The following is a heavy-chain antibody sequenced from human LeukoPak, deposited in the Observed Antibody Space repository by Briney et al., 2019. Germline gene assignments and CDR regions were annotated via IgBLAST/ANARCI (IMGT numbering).Heavy chain of an antibody. CDR2: INHSGST. Sequence: SETLSLTCTVSGGSINSYYWSWIRQPPGKGLEWIGEINHSGSTNYNPSLKSRVTISVDTSKNQFSLKLSSVTAADTAVYYCARATAATHGAFDIWGQGTMVTVSS. CDR3: ARATAATHGAFDI. J-gene: IGHJ3*02. V-gene: IGHV4-34*01. D-gene: IGHD6-25*01. CDR1: GGSINSYY.